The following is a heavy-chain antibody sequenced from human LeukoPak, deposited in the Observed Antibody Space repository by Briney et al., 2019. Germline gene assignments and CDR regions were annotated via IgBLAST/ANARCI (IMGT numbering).Heavy chain of an antibody. CDR3: ARDGRSITGTDPDPWYYYMDV. J-gene: IGHJ6*03. CDR1: GGSFSSSSHY. D-gene: IGHD1-7*01. Sequence: PSETLSLTCTVSGGSFSSSSHYWGWVRQPPGKGLEWIGSMYYSGSTYYNASLRSRVTISVDTSRDQFSLKLSSVTAADTAVYYCARDGRSITGTDPDPWYYYMDVWGNGTTVTVSS. V-gene: IGHV4-39*02. CDR2: MYYSGST.